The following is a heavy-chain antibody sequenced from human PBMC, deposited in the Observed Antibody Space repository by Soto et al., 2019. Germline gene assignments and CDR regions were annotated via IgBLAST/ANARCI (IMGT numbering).Heavy chain of an antibody. V-gene: IGHV4-39*01. J-gene: IGHJ6*02. CDR3: ARHNGPLYVGYYYDMDV. Sequence: SESMSQTYTLSGRTISNSTDHWGWTRKPPGKVLEWIGSIYYSGYTYYNPSLKSRVTISVDTSKNQFSLKLSSVTAADTAVYYCARHNGPLYVGYYYDMDVWGQGTTVT. CDR1: GRTISNSTDH. D-gene: IGHD3-16*01. CDR2: IYYSGYT.